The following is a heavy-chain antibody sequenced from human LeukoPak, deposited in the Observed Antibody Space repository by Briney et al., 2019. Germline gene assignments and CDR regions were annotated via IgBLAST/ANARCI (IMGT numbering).Heavy chain of an antibody. CDR1: GGSISSGGYS. CDR3: ARQLRITIFGVVGYYYGMDV. J-gene: IGHJ6*02. D-gene: IGHD3-3*01. V-gene: IGHV4-30-2*01. CDR2: IYHSGST. Sequence: SQTLSLTCAVSGGSISSGGYSWSWIRQPPGKGLEWIGYIYHSGSTNYNPSLKSRVTISVDTSKNQFSLKLSSVTAADTAVYYCARQLRITIFGVVGYYYGMDVWGQGTTVTVSS.